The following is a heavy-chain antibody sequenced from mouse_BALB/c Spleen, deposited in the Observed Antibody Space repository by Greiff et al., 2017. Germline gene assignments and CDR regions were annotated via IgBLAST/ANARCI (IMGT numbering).Heavy chain of an antibody. Sequence: VHLVESGAELARPGASVKMSCKASGYTFTSYTMHWVKQRPGQGLEWIGYINPSSGYTNYNQKFKDKATLTADKSSSTAYMQLSSLTSEDSAVYYCARDRRGYFDVWGAGTTVTVSS. CDR1: GYTFTSYT. V-gene: IGHV1-4*01. CDR2: INPSSGYT. J-gene: IGHJ1*01. CDR3: ARDRRGYFDV.